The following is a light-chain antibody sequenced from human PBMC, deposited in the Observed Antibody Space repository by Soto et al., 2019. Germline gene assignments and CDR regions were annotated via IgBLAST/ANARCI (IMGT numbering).Light chain of an antibody. V-gene: IGLV8-61*01. CDR1: SGSVSTSYY. CDR2: STI. Sequence: QAVVTQEPSFSVSPGGTVTLTCGLSSGSVSTSYYPSWYQQTPGQAPRTLIYSTIPRSSGVPDRFSGCILGNKAALTITGAQADDESDYYCVLYRGVFGGGTKLTVL. J-gene: IGLJ2*01. CDR3: VLYRGV.